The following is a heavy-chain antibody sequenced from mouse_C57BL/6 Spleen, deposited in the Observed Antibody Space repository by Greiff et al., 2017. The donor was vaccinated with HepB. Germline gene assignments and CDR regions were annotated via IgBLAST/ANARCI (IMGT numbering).Heavy chain of an antibody. CDR1: GFTFSDFY. D-gene: IGHD1-1*01. CDR2: SRNKANDYTT. CDR3: ARDAPYGRGYFDV. V-gene: IGHV7-1*01. J-gene: IGHJ1*03. Sequence: EVNVVESGGGLVQSGRSLRLSCATSGFTFSDFYMEWVRHAPGKGLEWIAASRNKANDYTTEYSASVKGRFIVSRDTSQSILYLQMNALRAEDTAIYYCARDAPYGRGYFDVWGTGTTVTVSS.